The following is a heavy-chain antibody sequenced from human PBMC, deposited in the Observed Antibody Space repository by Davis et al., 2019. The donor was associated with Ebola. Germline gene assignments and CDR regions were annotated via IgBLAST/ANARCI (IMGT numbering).Heavy chain of an antibody. Sequence: GESLKISCAASGFTFSSYSMNWVRQAPGKGLEWVSYISSSSSTIYYADSVKGRFTISRDNAKNSLYLQMNSLRDEDTAVYYCASQITGIAAAGYGMDVWGQGTTVTVSS. CDR2: ISSSSSTI. CDR3: ASQITGIAAAGYGMDV. CDR1: GFTFSSYS. J-gene: IGHJ6*02. V-gene: IGHV3-48*02. D-gene: IGHD6-13*01.